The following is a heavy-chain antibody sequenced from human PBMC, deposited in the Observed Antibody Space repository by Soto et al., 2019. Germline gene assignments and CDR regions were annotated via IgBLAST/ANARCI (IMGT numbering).Heavy chain of an antibody. Sequence: GESLKISCKGSGYSFTSYWIGWVRQMPGKGLEWMGIIYPGDSDTRYSPSFQGQVTISADKSISTAYLQWSSLKASDTAMYYCARSTYYDILTPPQTDAFDIWGQGIMVTVSS. J-gene: IGHJ3*02. CDR2: IYPGDSDT. D-gene: IGHD3-9*01. CDR1: GYSFTSYW. CDR3: ARSTYYDILTPPQTDAFDI. V-gene: IGHV5-51*01.